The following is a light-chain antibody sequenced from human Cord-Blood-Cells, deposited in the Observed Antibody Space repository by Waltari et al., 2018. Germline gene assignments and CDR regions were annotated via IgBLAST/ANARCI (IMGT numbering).Light chain of an antibody. CDR2: AAS. CDR3: QQSYSTLIFT. CDR1: QSISSY. V-gene: IGKV1-39*01. J-gene: IGKJ3*01. Sequence: DIQMTQSPSSLSASVGDRVTLPCRASQSISSYLNWYQQKPGKAPKLLIYAASSLQSGVPSRFSGSGSGTDFTLTISSLQPEDFATYYCQQSYSTLIFTFGPGTKVDIK.